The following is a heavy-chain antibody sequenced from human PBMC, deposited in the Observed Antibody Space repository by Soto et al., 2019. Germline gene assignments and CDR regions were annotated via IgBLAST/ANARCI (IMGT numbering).Heavy chain of an antibody. CDR3: AKSKKHLGELSLYDY. CDR1: GFTFSSYA. D-gene: IGHD3-16*02. V-gene: IGHV3-23*01. CDR2: ISGSGGST. J-gene: IGHJ4*02. Sequence: GGSLRLSCAASGFTFSSYAMSWVRQAPGKGLEWVSAISGSGGSTYYADSVKGRFTISRDNSKNTLYLQMNSLRAEDTAVYYCAKSKKHLGELSLYDYWGQGTLVTVSS.